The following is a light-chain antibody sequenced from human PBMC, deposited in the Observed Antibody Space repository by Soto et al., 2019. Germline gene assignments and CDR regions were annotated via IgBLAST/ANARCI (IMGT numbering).Light chain of an antibody. J-gene: IGKJ2*01. V-gene: IGKV1-33*01. CDR2: AAS. CDR3: QQCADFPYT. Sequence: DLQMTQSPSSLSASVGDRVTITCQANQDIFIYLNWYQQKPGKAPKLLIYAASNLADGVPSRFSGSGSGTDFTFTISSLEAEDFATYYCQQCADFPYTSGQGTKLVIK. CDR1: QDIFIY.